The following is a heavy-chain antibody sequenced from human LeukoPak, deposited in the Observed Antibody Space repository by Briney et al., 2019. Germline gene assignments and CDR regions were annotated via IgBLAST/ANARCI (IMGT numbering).Heavy chain of an antibody. Sequence: PGGSLRLSCAASGFTFSSYSMNWVRQAPGKGLEWVSYISSSSTIYYADSVKGRFTISRDNAKNSLYLQMNSLRDEDTAVYYCAGDHALLFDYRGQGTLVTVSS. D-gene: IGHD3-10*01. J-gene: IGHJ4*02. CDR2: ISSSSTI. CDR1: GFTFSSYS. V-gene: IGHV3-48*02. CDR3: AGDHALLFDY.